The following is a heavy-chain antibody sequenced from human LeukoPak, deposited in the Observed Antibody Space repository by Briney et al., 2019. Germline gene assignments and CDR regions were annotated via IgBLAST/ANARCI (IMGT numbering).Heavy chain of an antibody. CDR3: ARESVVGGTHPWYFDY. CDR1: GFTFSSYA. D-gene: IGHD1-26*01. Sequence: GGSLRLSCAASGFTFSSYAMHWVRQAPGKGLEWVAVISYDGSNKYYADSVKGRFTISRDNSKNTLYLQMNSLRAEDTAVYYCARESVVGGTHPWYFDYWGQGTLVTVSS. V-gene: IGHV3-30*04. J-gene: IGHJ4*02. CDR2: ISYDGSNK.